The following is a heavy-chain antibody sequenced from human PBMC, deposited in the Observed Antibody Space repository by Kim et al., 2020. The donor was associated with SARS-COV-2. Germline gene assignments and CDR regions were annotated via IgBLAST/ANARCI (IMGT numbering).Heavy chain of an antibody. V-gene: IGHV5-51*01. CDR3: AKASPWGVFDY. J-gene: IGHJ4*02. Sequence: TSYRPSFQGQVTISADKSISTAYLQWSSLKASDTAMYYCAKASPWGVFDYWGQGTLVTVSS. D-gene: IGHD7-27*01. CDR2: T.